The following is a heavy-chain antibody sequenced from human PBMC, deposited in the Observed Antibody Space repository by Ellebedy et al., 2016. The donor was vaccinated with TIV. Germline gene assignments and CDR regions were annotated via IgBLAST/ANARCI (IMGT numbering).Heavy chain of an antibody. CDR1: GGSISSGSYS. CDR3: ARLPVAERGTRWFNP. V-gene: IGHV4-39*01. J-gene: IGHJ5*02. Sequence: SETLSLTXTVSGGSISSGSYSWGWIRQPPGKGLEWIGNIFYSGSTYYNPSLKSRVTISVDTSKSQFSLKLSSLTAADTAVYYCARLPVAERGTRWFNPWGQGTLVTVSS. D-gene: IGHD1-1*01. CDR2: IFYSGST.